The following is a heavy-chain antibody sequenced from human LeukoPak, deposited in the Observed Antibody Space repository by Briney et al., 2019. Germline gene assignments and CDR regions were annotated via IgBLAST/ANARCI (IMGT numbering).Heavy chain of an antibody. D-gene: IGHD6-19*01. J-gene: IGHJ4*02. CDR1: GFTFSQYA. CDR3: AKIGGAVAGTEDPFDY. Sequence: PGGSLRLSCAASGFTFSQYAIHWVRQAPGKGLEWVAVISYDGNHKYYADSVKGRFTISRDNSKNTLYLQMNSLRAEDTAVYYCAKIGGAVAGTEDPFDYWGQGTLVTVSS. CDR2: ISYDGNHK. V-gene: IGHV3-30*18.